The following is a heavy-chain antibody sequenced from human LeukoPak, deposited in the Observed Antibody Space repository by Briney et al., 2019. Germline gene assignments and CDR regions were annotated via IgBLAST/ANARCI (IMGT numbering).Heavy chain of an antibody. J-gene: IGHJ5*02. CDR1: GYTFTGYY. CDR3: ARGRDHDYGDQRHHIHIRFDP. Sequence: ASVKVSCKASGYTFTGYYMHWVRQATGQGLEWMGWMNPNSGNTGYAQKFQGRVTITRNTSISTAYMELSSLRSEDTAVYYCARGRDHDYGDQRHHIHIRFDPWGQGTLVTVSS. V-gene: IGHV1-8*03. CDR2: MNPNSGNT. D-gene: IGHD4-17*01.